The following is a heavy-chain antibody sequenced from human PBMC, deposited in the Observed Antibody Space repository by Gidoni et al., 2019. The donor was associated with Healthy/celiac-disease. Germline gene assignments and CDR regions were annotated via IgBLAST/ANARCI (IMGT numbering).Heavy chain of an antibody. Sequence: QVQLVQSGAEVTKPGASVKVSCKAAGYTCTIDGISRVRQAPGQGLEWMGCTSAYNGNTNYAQTLQGRFTMTTDKSTSTDYMELSSLRSDYTAVYYCARVAPYYYACCGYSYERWGQGTLVTVSS. CDR1: GYTCTIDG. CDR3: ARVAPYYYACCGYSYER. CDR2: TSAYNGNT. J-gene: IGHJ4*02. D-gene: IGHD3-22*01. V-gene: IGHV1-18*01.